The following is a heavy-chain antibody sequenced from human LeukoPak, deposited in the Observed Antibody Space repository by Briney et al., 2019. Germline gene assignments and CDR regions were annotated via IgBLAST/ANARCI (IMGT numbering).Heavy chain of an antibody. J-gene: IGHJ4*02. V-gene: IGHV4-59*01. CDR3: ARTLRITMVRGVISSHFDY. CDR1: AGSISSYY. CDR2: IYSSGST. Sequence: PSETLSLTCTVSAGSISSYYWSWIRQPPGKGLEWIGYIYSSGSTNYNPSLKSRVTISVDTSKNQFSLKLSSVTAADTAVYYCARTLRITMVRGVISSHFDYWGQGTLVTVSS. D-gene: IGHD3-10*01.